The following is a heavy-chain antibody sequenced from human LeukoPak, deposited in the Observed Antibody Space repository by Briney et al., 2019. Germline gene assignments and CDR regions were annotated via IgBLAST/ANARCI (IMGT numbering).Heavy chain of an antibody. V-gene: IGHV4-34*01. CDR1: GGSFSGCY. Sequence: SETLSLTCAVYGGSFSGCYWSWIRQPPGKGLEWIGEINHSGSTNYNPSLKSRVTISVDTSKNQFSLKLSSVTAADTAVYYCASAHPITVGYYFDYWGQGTLVTVSS. CDR3: ASAHPITVGYYFDY. D-gene: IGHD2-15*01. CDR2: INHSGST. J-gene: IGHJ4*02.